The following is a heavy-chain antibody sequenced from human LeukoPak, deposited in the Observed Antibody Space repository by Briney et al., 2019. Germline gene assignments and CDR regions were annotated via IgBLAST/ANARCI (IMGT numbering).Heavy chain of an antibody. CDR1: GFTFSSYA. CDR3: VRLDYYYGMDV. J-gene: IGHJ6*02. CDR2: ISYDGSNK. V-gene: IGHV3-30-3*01. Sequence: GGSLRLSCAASGFTFSSYAMHCVRQAPGKGLEWVAVISYDGSNKYYADSVKGRFTISRDNSKNTLYLQMNSLRAEDTAVYYCVRLDYYYGMDVWGQGTTVTVSS.